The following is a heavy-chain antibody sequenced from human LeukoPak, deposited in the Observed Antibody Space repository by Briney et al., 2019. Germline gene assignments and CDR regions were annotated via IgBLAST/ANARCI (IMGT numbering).Heavy chain of an antibody. CDR2: INLNSGGT. V-gene: IGHV1-2*02. J-gene: IGHJ3*02. D-gene: IGHD3-9*01. CDR1: GYTFTGYY. Sequence: ASVKVSCKASGYTFTGYYMHWVRQAPGQGLEWMGWINLNSGGTNYAQKFQGRVTMTRDTSISTAYMELSRLRSDDTAVYYCARRHYDILTGTYAFDIWGQGTMVTVSS. CDR3: ARRHYDILTGTYAFDI.